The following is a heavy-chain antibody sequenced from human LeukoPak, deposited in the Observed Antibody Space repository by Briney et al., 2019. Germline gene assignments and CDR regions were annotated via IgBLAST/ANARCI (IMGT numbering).Heavy chain of an antibody. D-gene: IGHD2-2*01. Sequence: PSETLSLTCTVPGASISSYYWVWIRQPAGKGLEWIGRIYTSGSANYNPSLKSRVSIPLEKSKNQVSLKLSSVTAADTAVYFCARVRIPATSYYFHFIDVWGKGTTVTVSS. CDR2: IYTSGSA. CDR3: ARVRIPATSYYFHFIDV. J-gene: IGHJ6*03. V-gene: IGHV4-4*07. CDR1: GASISSYY.